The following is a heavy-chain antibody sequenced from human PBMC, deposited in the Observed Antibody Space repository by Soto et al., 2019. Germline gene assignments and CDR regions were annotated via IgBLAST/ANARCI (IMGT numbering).Heavy chain of an antibody. D-gene: IGHD3-22*01. J-gene: IGHJ4*02. CDR2: IKKRADGGTA. Sequence: VGSLRLSCAASGFTFSNAWMNCVRQAPGKGLEWIGRIKKRADGGTADHATPVKGRFTISRDDSKNTLYLQMNSLKTEDTAVYYCTTVNPYIYDRRGHCYGGQGSGVTV. CDR1: GFTFSNAW. V-gene: IGHV3-15*01. CDR3: TTVNPYIYDRRGHCY.